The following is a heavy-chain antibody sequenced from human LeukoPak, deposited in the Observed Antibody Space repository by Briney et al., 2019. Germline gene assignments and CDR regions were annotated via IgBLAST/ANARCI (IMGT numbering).Heavy chain of an antibody. J-gene: IGHJ4*02. V-gene: IGHV3-48*04. CDR2: INSRSGII. D-gene: IGHD3-10*01. CDR1: GFTFSNYA. CDR3: ARGDLWLGH. Sequence: GGSLRLSCAASGFTFSNYAMNWVRQAPGKGLEWVSYINSRSGIIRYADSVKGRFTISRDNAKNSLYLQMNSLRVEDTAVYYCARGDLWLGHWGQGSLVTVSS.